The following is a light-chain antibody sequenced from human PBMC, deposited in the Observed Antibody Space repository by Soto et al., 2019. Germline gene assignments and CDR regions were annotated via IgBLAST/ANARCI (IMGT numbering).Light chain of an antibody. J-gene: IGKJ1*01. CDR1: QSISSN. CDR3: QQYGTSPRE. Sequence: EIVMTQSPATLSVSTGARATISCRASQSISSNLAWYQQKPGQAPRLVIYGASNRATGIPDRFSGSGSGADFTLTISRLEPEDFAMYYCQQYGTSPREFGQGTKVDIK. V-gene: IGKV3-20*01. CDR2: GAS.